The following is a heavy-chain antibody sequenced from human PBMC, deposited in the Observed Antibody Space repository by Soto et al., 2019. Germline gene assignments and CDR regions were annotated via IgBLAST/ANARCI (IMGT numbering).Heavy chain of an antibody. V-gene: IGHV3-23*01. J-gene: IGHJ4*02. CDR1: GLTFSNYA. CDR3: AKNQERELPRVIDF. D-gene: IGHD1-7*01. Sequence: GGSLRLSCATSGLTFSNYAMSWVRQAPGGGLEWVSSMSGSSSTTYYADSVRGRFTISRDRSKNTLYLQMSSLRAEDTALYYCAKNQERELPRVIDFWGQGXLVTVHS. CDR2: MSGSSSTT.